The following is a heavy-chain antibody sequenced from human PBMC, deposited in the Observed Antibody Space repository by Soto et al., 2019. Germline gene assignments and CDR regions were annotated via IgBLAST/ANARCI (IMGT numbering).Heavy chain of an antibody. CDR2: IYWDDDK. CDR3: AHSPVSRSWYGGY. Sequence: QITLKESGPTPVKPTQTLTLTCTFSGFSLSTSGVGVGWIRQPPGKALEWLALIYWDDDKRSSPSLKSRLTXTXDXNKNQVDLIMTNMDPVDTATYYCAHSPVSRSWYGGYWGQGTLVTVSS. V-gene: IGHV2-5*02. J-gene: IGHJ4*02. CDR1: GFSLSTSGVG. D-gene: IGHD6-13*01.